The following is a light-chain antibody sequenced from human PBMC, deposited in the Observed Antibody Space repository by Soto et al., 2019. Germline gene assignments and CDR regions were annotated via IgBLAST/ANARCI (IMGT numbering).Light chain of an antibody. CDR3: ATWNDGIFV. V-gene: IGLV1-44*01. Sequence: QSVLTQPPSAFGTPGQRVTISCSGTTSNIGRSTVSWYQQFPGAAPKLLIYGNTQRPLGVPVRFSGSKSDTSASLAISGLQSEDEADYYCATWNDGIFVFGIGTKVTVL. CDR2: GNT. J-gene: IGLJ1*01. CDR1: TSNIGRST.